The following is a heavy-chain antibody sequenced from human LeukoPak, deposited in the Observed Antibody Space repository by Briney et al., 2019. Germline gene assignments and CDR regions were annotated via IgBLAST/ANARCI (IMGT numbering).Heavy chain of an antibody. Sequence: PGGSLRLSCAASGLTFRTFAMHWVRQAPGKGLEWVVVISYDGSNKYYADSVKGRFTISRDNSKNTLYLQMNSLRVEDTAVYYCARDRSDYVDYYYGMDVWGQGTMVTVSS. CDR2: ISYDGSNK. V-gene: IGHV3-30-3*01. CDR1: GLTFRTFA. D-gene: IGHD4-17*01. J-gene: IGHJ6*02. CDR3: ARDRSDYVDYYYGMDV.